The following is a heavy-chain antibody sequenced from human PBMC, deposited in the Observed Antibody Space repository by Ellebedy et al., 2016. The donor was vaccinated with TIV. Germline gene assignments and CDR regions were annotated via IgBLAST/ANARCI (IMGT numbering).Heavy chain of an antibody. CDR1: GFTFSDSV. Sequence: GESLKICXVGFGFTFSDSVMHWVRQDPGKGLDWVAGISVDGRAVHYPDSVKGRFTISRDNAQNTVYLQMNSLRLEDTAVYYCVRGWYSSGHCDVFAMWGQGTIVTVSS. CDR3: VRGWYSSGHCDVFAM. CDR2: ISVDGRAV. V-gene: IGHV3-30*03. D-gene: IGHD6-19*01. J-gene: IGHJ3*02.